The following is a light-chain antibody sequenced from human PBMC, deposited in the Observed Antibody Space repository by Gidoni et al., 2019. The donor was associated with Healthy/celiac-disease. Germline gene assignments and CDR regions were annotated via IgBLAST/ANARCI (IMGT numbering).Light chain of an antibody. V-gene: IGKV3-11*01. CDR3: QQRSNG. CDR1: PSVSSY. CDR2: DAS. J-gene: IGKJ4*01. Sequence: IVLTQSPATLSLSPGERATISCRASPSVSSYLAWYQQKPGQAPRLLIYDASKRATGIPARFSGSGSGTDFTLTISSLEPEDFAVYYCQQRSNGFXGXTKVEIK.